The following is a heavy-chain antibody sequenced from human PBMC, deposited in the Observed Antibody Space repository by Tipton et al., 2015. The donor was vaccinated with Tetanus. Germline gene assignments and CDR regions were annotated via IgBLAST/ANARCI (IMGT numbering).Heavy chain of an antibody. V-gene: IGHV3-64D*08. CDR2: INSNGGGT. J-gene: IGHJ5*02. D-gene: IGHD1-26*01. CDR3: VKEMYRGAS. Sequence: SLRLSCSASGFTFSNHAMYWVRQAPGKGLEYVSAINSNGGGTYYADSVKGRFTISRDNFNNALFLQMSSLRPEDTAVYYCVKEMYRGASWGQGALVTVSS. CDR1: GFTFSNHA.